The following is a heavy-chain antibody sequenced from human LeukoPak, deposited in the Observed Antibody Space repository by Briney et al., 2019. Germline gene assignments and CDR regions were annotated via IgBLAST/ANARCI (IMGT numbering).Heavy chain of an antibody. J-gene: IGHJ4*02. CDR3: AKDRSCTNDICHGDSDY. Sequence: PGGSLRLSCAASGFTFSSYAVSWVRQAPGKGLEWVSSISGSGSSTYSADSVKGRFTISRDNSKNTLYLQMNSLRAEDTALYYCAKDRSCTNDICHGDSDYWGQGTLVTVSS. CDR1: GFTFSSYA. V-gene: IGHV3-23*01. D-gene: IGHD2-8*01. CDR2: ISGSGSST.